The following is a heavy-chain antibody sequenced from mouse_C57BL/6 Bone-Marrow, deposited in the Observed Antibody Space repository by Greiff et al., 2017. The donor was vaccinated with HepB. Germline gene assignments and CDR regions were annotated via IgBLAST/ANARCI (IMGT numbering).Heavy chain of an antibody. D-gene: IGHD3-2*02. CDR3: ARNPLDSSGLYAMDY. Sequence: QVQLQQPGAELVKPGASVKLSCKASGYTFTSYWMQWVKQRPGQGLEWIGEIDPSDSYTNYNQKFKGKATLTVDTSSSTAYMQLSSLTSEDSAVYYCARNPLDSSGLYAMDYWGQGTSVTVSS. V-gene: IGHV1-50*01. CDR1: GYTFTSYW. J-gene: IGHJ4*01. CDR2: IDPSDSYT.